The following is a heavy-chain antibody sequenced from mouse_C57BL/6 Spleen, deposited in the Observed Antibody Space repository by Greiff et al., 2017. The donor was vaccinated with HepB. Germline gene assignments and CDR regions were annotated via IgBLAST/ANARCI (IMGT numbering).Heavy chain of an antibody. J-gene: IGHJ2*01. V-gene: IGHV1-50*01. Sequence: QVQLQQPGAELVKPGASVKLSCKASGYTFTSYWMQWVKQRPGRGLEWIGEIDPSDSYTNYNQKFKGKATLTVDTSSSTAYMQLSSLTSEDSAVYYCARWGAAQATSDYWGQGTTLTVSS. CDR2: IDPSDSYT. D-gene: IGHD3-2*02. CDR1: GYTFTSYW. CDR3: ARWGAAQATSDY.